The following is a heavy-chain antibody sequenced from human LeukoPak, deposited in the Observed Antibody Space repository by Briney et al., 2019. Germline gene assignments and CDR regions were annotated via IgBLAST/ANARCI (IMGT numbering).Heavy chain of an antibody. Sequence: PGGSLRLSCAASGFTFSTYAMQWVRQAPGKGLEWVAVISYDRSNKYYADSVKGRFTISRDNSRNTLYLEMDSLRAEDSAVYYCARDNGMGSSTWYSVVGYWGQGTLVTVSS. J-gene: IGHJ4*02. D-gene: IGHD6-13*01. CDR2: ISYDRSNK. CDR1: GFTFSTYA. V-gene: IGHV3-30-3*01. CDR3: ARDNGMGSSTWYSVVGY.